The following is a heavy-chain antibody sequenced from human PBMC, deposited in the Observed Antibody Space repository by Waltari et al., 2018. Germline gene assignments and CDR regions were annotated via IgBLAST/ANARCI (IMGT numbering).Heavy chain of an antibody. CDR2: ISYDVSNK. V-gene: IGHV3-30-3*01. Sequence: QVQLVESGGGVVQPGRSLRLSCAASGFTFSSYAMHWVRTARGKGLEWVAVISYDVSNKYYADSVKGRFTISRDNSKNTLYLQMNSLRAEDTAVYYCAREVGYCSSTSCYADWFDPWGQGTLVTVSS. CDR3: AREVGYCSSTSCYADWFDP. D-gene: IGHD2-2*01. CDR1: GFTFSSYA. J-gene: IGHJ5*02.